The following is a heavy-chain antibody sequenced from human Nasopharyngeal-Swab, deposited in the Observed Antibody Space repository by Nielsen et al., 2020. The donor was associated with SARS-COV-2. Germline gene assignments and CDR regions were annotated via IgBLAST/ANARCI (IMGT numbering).Heavy chain of an antibody. D-gene: IGHD6-19*01. CDR2: IYSGGSST. Sequence: GESLKISCAASGFTFSSYAMSWVRQPRGKGLEWVSVIYSGGSSTYYADSVKGRFTISRDNSKNTLYLQMNSLRAEDTAVYYCARDQFSASSGWDYWGQGTLVTVSS. CDR3: ARDQFSASSGWDY. V-gene: IGHV3-23*03. CDR1: GFTFSSYA. J-gene: IGHJ4*02.